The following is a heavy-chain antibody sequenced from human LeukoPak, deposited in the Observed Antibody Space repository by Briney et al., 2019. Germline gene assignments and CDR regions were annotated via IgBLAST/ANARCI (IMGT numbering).Heavy chain of an antibody. J-gene: IGHJ6*03. D-gene: IGHD3-10*01. V-gene: IGHV4-59*08. CDR2: IDYSGST. Sequence: SETLSLTCAVSGYSISSYYWSWIRQPPGKGLEWIGYIDYSGSTSYSPFLKSRVTMSVDTSKKQFSLKLTSVTAADTAVYYCAKSGSYYYYYMDVWGKGTTVTVSS. CDR1: GYSISSYY. CDR3: AKSGSYYYYYMDV.